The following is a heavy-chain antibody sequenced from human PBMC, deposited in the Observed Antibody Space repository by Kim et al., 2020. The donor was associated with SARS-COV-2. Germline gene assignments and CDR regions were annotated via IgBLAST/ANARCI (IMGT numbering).Heavy chain of an antibody. Sequence: GGSLRLSCAASGFTFSDYYMSWIRQAPGKGLEWVSYISSSSSYTNYADSVKGRFTISRDNAKNSLYLQINSLRAEDTAVYYCARVKCSSTSCGYDYYYYYGMDVWGQGTTVTVSS. CDR1: GFTFSDYY. D-gene: IGHD2-2*01. J-gene: IGHJ6*02. CDR3: ARVKCSSTSCGYDYYYYYGMDV. V-gene: IGHV3-11*05. CDR2: ISSSSSYT.